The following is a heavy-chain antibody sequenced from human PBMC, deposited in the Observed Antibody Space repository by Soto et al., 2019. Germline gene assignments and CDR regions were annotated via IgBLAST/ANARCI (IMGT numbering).Heavy chain of an antibody. CDR2: IYYTGIT. V-gene: IGHV4-59*01. Sequence: SETLSLTCTVSGGSISSYYWNWIWQSPGKGLEWIGLIYYTGITNYNPSLKSRVTISVDTSKNQFSLKLSSVTAADTAVYYCAREASGGHYGDYGYYYSYYGMDVWGQGTTVTVSS. CDR1: GGSISSYY. CDR3: AREASGGHYGDYGYYYSYYGMDV. D-gene: IGHD4-17*01. J-gene: IGHJ6*02.